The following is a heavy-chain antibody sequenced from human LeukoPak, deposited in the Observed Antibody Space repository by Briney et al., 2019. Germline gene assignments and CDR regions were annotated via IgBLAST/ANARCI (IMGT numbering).Heavy chain of an antibody. CDR1: GGSFSGYY. V-gene: IGHV4-34*01. J-gene: IGHJ4*02. Sequence: TSETLSLTCAVYGGSFSGYYWSWIRQPPGKGLEWIGEINHSGSTNYNPSLKSRVTISVDTSKNQFSLKLSSVTAADTAVHYCARGRGYCSGGSCYQYYFDYWGQGTLVTVSS. CDR2: INHSGST. D-gene: IGHD2-15*01. CDR3: ARGRGYCSGGSCYQYYFDY.